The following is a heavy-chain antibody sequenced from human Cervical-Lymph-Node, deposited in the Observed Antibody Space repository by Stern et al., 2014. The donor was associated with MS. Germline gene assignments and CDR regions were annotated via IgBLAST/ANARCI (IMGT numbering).Heavy chain of an antibody. J-gene: IGHJ4*02. Sequence: QVKLQESGPGLVKPSQTLSLTCTVSGGPISSGDYYWSWIRQPPGKGLEWIGYIYYSGSTYYNPSLKSRVTISVDTSKNQFSLKLSSVTAADTAVYYCARGRRGSSSSFNYWGQGTLVTVSS. CDR1: GGPISSGDYY. V-gene: IGHV4-30-4*01. D-gene: IGHD6-6*01. CDR3: ARGRRGSSSSFNY. CDR2: IYYSGST.